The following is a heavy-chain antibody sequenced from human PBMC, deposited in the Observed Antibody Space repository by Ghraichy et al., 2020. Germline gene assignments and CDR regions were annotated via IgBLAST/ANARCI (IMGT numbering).Heavy chain of an antibody. CDR2: IYYSGST. CDR3: ARGDFDDFWSGPGFDY. CDR1: GGSISSYY. Sequence: LSLTCTVSGGSISSYYWSWIRQPPGKGLEWIGYIYYSGSTNYNPSLKSRVTISVDTSKNQCSLKLSSVTAADTAVYYCARGDFDDFWSGPGFDYWGQGTLVTVSS. J-gene: IGHJ4*02. V-gene: IGHV4-59*01. D-gene: IGHD3-3*01.